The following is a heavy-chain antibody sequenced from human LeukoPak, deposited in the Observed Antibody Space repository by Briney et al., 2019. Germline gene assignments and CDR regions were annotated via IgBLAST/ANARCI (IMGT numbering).Heavy chain of an antibody. V-gene: IGHV3-11*04. Sequence: PGGSLRLSCAASGFTFSDYFMTWIRHAPGKWLEWVSYISYSGSTIYYADSVKGRFTISRDNAKDSRYLQMNSLRVEDTAVYYCARGLKVDYYDGSGPDYWGQGTLVTVSS. J-gene: IGHJ4*02. D-gene: IGHD3-22*01. CDR1: GFTFSDYF. CDR3: ARGLKVDYYDGSGPDY. CDR2: ISYSGSTI.